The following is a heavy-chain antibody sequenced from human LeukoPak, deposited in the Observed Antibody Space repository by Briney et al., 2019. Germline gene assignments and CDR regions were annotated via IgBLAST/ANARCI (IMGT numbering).Heavy chain of an antibody. CDR1: GFTFSSYS. D-gene: IGHD5-12*01. Sequence: GGSLRLSCAASGFTFSSYSMNWVRQAPGKGLEWVSSISGNSRHIYYADSVKGRFTISRDNAKNSLYLQMNSLRAEDTAVYYCGRVKEASAFDIWGQGTMVTVSS. CDR3: GRVKEASAFDI. V-gene: IGHV3-21*01. J-gene: IGHJ3*02. CDR2: ISGNSRHI.